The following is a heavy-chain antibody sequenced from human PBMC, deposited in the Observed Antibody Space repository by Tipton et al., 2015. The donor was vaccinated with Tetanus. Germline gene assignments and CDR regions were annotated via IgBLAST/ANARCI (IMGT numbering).Heavy chain of an antibody. D-gene: IGHD2/OR15-2a*01. CDR3: AKGSAPTGRVTFFEY. J-gene: IGHJ4*02. CDR2: ITWDSINI. CDR1: GFTFDDYA. V-gene: IGHV3-9*01. Sequence: RSLRLSCAASGFTFDDYAMHWVRQAPGKGLEWVAGITWDSINIVYGDSVKGRFTISRDNAKNSLYLQMNSLRTEDTAIYYCAKGSAPTGRVTFFEYWGQGTLVTVSS.